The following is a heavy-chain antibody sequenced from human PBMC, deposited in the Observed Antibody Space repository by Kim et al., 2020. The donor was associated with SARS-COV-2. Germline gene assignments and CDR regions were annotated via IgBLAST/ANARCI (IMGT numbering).Heavy chain of an antibody. CDR1: GGTFSSYA. D-gene: IGHD2-2*02. CDR3: ARTYGGKSSGYCSGTSGYKNYYYYGMDV. V-gene: IGHV1-69*13. Sequence: SVKVSCKASGGTFSSYAISWVRQAPGQGLEWMGGIITIFGTANYAQKFQGRVTITADESTSTAYMEPSSLRSEDTAVYYCARTYGGKSSGYCSGTSGYKNYYYYGMDVWGQGTTVTVSS. CDR2: IITIFGTA. J-gene: IGHJ6*02.